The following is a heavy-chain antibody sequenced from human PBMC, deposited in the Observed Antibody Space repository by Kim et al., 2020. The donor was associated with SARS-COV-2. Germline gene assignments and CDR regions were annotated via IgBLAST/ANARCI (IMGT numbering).Heavy chain of an antibody. CDR2: ISAYNGNT. D-gene: IGHD3-9*01. V-gene: IGHV1-18*01. CDR3: ARVTRFITIFLVGDFDS. J-gene: IGHJ4*02. Sequence: ASVKVSCKASGYTFTSYGISWVRQAPGQGLEWMGWISAYNGNTNYAQKLQGRVTMTTDTSTSTAYMELRSLRSDDTAVYYCARVTRFITIFLVGDFDSWGQGTLVTVSS. CDR1: GYTFTSYG.